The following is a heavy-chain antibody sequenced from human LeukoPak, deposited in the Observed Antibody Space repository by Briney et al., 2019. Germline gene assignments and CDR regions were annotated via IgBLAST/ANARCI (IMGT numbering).Heavy chain of an antibody. J-gene: IGHJ6*03. CDR3: ARAALGSSGYYFPYYYYYMDV. D-gene: IGHD3-22*01. CDR2: IYYSGST. CDR1: GGSISSSSYY. Sequence: SETLSLTCTVSGGSISSSSYYWGWIRQPPGKGLEWIGSIYYSGSTYYNPSLKSRVTISVDTSKNQFSLKLSSVTAADTAVYYWARAALGSSGYYFPYYYYYMDVWGKGTTVTVSS. V-gene: IGHV4-39*07.